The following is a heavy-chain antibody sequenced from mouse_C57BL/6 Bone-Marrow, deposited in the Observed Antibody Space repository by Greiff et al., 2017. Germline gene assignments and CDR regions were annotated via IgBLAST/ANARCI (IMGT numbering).Heavy chain of an antibody. Sequence: VKLVESGPGLVAPSQSLSITCTVSGFSLTSYAISWVRQPPGKGLEWLGVIWTGGGTNYNSALKSRLSISKDNSKSQVFLKMNSLQTDDTARYYCARNAPSYYYGSSPYYFDYWGKGTTLTVSS. CDR1: GFSLTSYA. D-gene: IGHD1-1*01. CDR3: ARNAPSYYYGSSPYYFDY. J-gene: IGHJ2*01. V-gene: IGHV2-9-1*01. CDR2: IWTGGGT.